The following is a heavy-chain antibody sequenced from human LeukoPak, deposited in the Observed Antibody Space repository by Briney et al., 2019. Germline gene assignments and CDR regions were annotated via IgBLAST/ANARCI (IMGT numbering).Heavy chain of an antibody. CDR1: GGSTSSYY. V-gene: IGHV4-59*01. J-gene: IGHJ4*02. CDR2: IYYSGST. Sequence: PSETLSLTCTVSGGSTSSYYWSWIRQPPGKGLEWIGYIYYSGSTNYNPSLKSRVTISVDTSKNQFSLKLSSVTAADTAVYYCARSPLDWGSYRSFDYWGQGTLVTISS. CDR3: ARSPLDWGSYRSFDY. D-gene: IGHD3-16*02.